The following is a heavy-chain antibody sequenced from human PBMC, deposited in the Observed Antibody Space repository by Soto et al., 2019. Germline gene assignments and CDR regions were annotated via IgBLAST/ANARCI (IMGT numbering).Heavy chain of an antibody. Sequence: SETLSLTCIVSGGSISGYNWSWLRLPPGKGLEWIGFIDHGGSTKYSPSLKSRATISVDPSKIQVSLELTSLTAADTAVYYCARERGVYYYGMDVWGPGTTVTVSS. CDR2: IDHGGST. J-gene: IGHJ6*02. D-gene: IGHD6-25*01. CDR1: GGSISGYN. CDR3: ARERGVYYYGMDV. V-gene: IGHV4-59*01.